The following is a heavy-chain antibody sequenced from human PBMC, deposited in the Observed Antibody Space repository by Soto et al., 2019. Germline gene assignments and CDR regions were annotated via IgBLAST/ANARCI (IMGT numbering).Heavy chain of an antibody. CDR3: ARGRRFGYSIKYCYGMDV. CDR2: IYDSGST. J-gene: IGHJ6*02. CDR1: GGSISSGGYY. D-gene: IGHD4-4*01. V-gene: IGHV4-31*03. Sequence: QVQLQESGPGLVKPSQTLSLTCTVSGGSISSGGYYWSWIRQPPGKGLEWIGYIYDSGSTYYNPSLMSRFTLSLDTSNNQFSLKLSSVTAADTAVYYCARGRRFGYSIKYCYGMDVWGQGNTVTVSS.